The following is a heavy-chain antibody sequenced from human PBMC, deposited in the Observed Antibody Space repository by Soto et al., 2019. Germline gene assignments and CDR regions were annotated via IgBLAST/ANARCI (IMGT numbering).Heavy chain of an antibody. D-gene: IGHD2-2*03. V-gene: IGHV3-23*01. CDR2: ISGSGGST. CDR3: ARGGYCSSTSCPVPYYYGMDV. J-gene: IGHJ6*02. Sequence: RLSCAASGFTFSSYAMSWGRQAPGKGLDWVSAISGSGGSTYYADSVKGRFTISRYNSKNTLYLQMNSLRAEDTAVYYCARGGYCSSTSCPVPYYYGMDVWGQGTTVTVSS. CDR1: GFTFSSYA.